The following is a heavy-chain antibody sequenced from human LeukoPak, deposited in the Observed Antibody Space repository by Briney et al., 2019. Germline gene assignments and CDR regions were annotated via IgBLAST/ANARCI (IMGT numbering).Heavy chain of an antibody. CDR1: GFTFSVYY. D-gene: IGHD2-15*01. CDR3: ARTYCSGGSCYDY. Sequence: GGSLRLSCAASGFTFSVYYMSWIRQAPGKGLEWVSYISSSGSTIYYADSVKGRFTISRDNAKNSLYLQMNSLRAEDTAVYYCARTYCSGGSCYDYWGQGTLVTVSS. J-gene: IGHJ4*02. CDR2: ISSSGSTI. V-gene: IGHV3-11*04.